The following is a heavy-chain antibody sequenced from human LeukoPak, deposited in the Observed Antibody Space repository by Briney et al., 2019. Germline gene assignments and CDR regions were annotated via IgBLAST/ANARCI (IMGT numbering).Heavy chain of an antibody. CDR3: AGGLVWVADK. D-gene: IGHD2-8*01. J-gene: IGHJ4*02. CDR1: GFTFTSHW. Sequence: GGSLRLSCGASGFTFTSHWMNWVRQAPGKGLEWVAIIKQDGNDKFYVDSVKGRFTISRDNVKNSLHLQINSLRAEDTAVYYCAGGLVWVADKWGQGTLVTVSS. CDR2: IKQDGNDK. V-gene: IGHV3-7*01.